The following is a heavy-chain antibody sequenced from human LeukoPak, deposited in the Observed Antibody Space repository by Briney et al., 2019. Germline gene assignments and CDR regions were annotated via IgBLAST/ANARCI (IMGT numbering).Heavy chain of an antibody. CDR3: ASLARGGNCFDP. CDR1: GGSFIGYD. Sequence: SETLSLTCAVYGGSFIGYDWTWIRQPPGKGLEWIGEINHSGGTNYNPSLKSRVTISVDTSKNQFSLKLSSVTAADTAVYYCASLARGGNCFDPWGQGTLVTVSS. J-gene: IGHJ5*02. D-gene: IGHD6-6*01. V-gene: IGHV4-34*01. CDR2: INHSGGT.